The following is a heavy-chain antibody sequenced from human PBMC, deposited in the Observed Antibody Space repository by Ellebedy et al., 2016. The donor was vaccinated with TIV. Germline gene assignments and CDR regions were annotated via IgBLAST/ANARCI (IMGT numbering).Heavy chain of an antibody. Sequence: GESLKISCVASGFSFSTHYMTCVRQAPGKGLELVSAISDTGGSKYYADSVKGRFTIARDNSKNTLYLQMNSLRAEDTAVYFCGTVATTFDYWGQGTLVTVSS. V-gene: IGHV3-23*01. CDR2: ISDTGGSK. J-gene: IGHJ4*02. CDR1: GFSFSTHY. D-gene: IGHD5-24*01. CDR3: GTVATTFDY.